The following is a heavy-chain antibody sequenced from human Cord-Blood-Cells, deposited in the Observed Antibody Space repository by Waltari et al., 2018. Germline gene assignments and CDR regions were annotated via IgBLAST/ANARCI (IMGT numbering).Heavy chain of an antibody. CDR3: ASARITMIPRHGMDV. D-gene: IGHD3-22*01. CDR2: IIPIFGTA. V-gene: IGHV1-69*01. Sequence: QVQLVQSGAEVKKPGSSVKVSCKASGGTLASYAISWVRRAPGQGLEWMGGIIPIFGTANYAQKFQGRVTITADESTSTAYMELSSLRSEDTAVYYCASARITMIPRHGMDVWGQGTTVTVSS. CDR1: GGTLASYA. J-gene: IGHJ6*02.